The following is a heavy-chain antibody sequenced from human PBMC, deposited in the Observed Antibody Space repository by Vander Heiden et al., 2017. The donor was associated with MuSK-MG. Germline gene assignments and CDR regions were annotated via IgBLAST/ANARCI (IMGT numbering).Heavy chain of an antibody. CDR2: SSSSSSYI. Sequence: EVQLVESGGGLVKPGGSLRLSGAASGFTFSSYSMNWVRQAPGNALDGVSSSSSSSSYIYYADSGKGRFTISIDNAKNSPYMQMNRLRAVETAMYYCSIDPRRSTFGGVTNTWCQGTIVTVFS. CDR1: GFTFSSYS. V-gene: IGHV3-21*01. CDR3: SIDPRRSTFGGVTNT. J-gene: IGHJ4*02. D-gene: IGHD3-16*01.